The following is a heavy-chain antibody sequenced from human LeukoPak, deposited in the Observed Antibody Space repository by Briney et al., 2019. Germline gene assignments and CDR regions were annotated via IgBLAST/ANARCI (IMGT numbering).Heavy chain of an antibody. CDR1: GAPISSYY. CDR3: ARDTSDWYFPSTMDV. V-gene: IGHV4-59*12. J-gene: IGHJ6*03. CDR2: IYYSGST. D-gene: IGHD6-19*01. Sequence: TLSLTCTVSGAPISSYYWSWIRQPPGKGLEWIGYIYYSGSTNYNPSLKSRVTISVDTSKNQFSLKLSSVTAADTAVYYCARDTSDWYFPSTMDVWGKGTTVTISS.